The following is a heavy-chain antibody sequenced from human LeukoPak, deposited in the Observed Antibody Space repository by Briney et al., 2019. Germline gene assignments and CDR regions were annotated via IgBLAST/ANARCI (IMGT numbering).Heavy chain of an antibody. D-gene: IGHD5-24*01. CDR2: ISSSSSTI. J-gene: IGHJ4*02. CDR3: AKEHGVRRDGYNLHYYFDY. CDR1: GFTFSSYS. Sequence: PGGSLRLSCAASGFTFSSYSMNWVRQAPGKGLEWVSYISSSSSTIYYADSVKGQFTISRDNAKNSLYLQMNSLRAEDTAVYYCAKEHGVRRDGYNLHYYFDYWGQGTLVTVSS. V-gene: IGHV3-48*01.